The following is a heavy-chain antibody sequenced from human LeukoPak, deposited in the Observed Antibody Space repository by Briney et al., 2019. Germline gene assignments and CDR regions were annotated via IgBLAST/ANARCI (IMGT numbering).Heavy chain of an antibody. D-gene: IGHD1-14*01. CDR1: GFTFSSYS. CDR3: ASIATGNYFDC. J-gene: IGHJ4*02. Sequence: GGSLRLSCAASGFTFSSYSMNWVRQAPGKGLEWVSSISSSSSYIYYADSVKGRFTISRDNAKNSLYLQMNSLRAEDTAVYYCASIATGNYFDCWGQGTLVTVSS. CDR2: ISSSSSYI. V-gene: IGHV3-21*01.